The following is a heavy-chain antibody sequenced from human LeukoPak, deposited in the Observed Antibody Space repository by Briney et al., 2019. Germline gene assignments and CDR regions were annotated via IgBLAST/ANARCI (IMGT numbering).Heavy chain of an antibody. J-gene: IGHJ4*02. CDR2: IYYSGST. V-gene: IGHV4-39*01. CDR1: GGSISSSSYY. CDR3: ASTIGYSSSWYRDY. Sequence: SETLSLTCTVPGGSISSSSYYWGWIRQPPGKGLEWIGSIYYSGSTYYNPSLKSRVTISVDTSKNQFSLKLSSVTAADTAVYYCASTIGYSSSWYRDYWGQGTLVTVSS. D-gene: IGHD6-13*01.